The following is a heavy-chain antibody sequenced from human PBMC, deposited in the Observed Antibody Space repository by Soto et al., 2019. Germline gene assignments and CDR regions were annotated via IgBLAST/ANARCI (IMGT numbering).Heavy chain of an antibody. CDR3: ARVPAPWFGELAEYFQH. D-gene: IGHD3-10*01. CDR2: FDPEDGET. CDR1: GYTLTELS. V-gene: IGHV1-24*01. Sequence: ASVKVSCKVSGYTLTELSMHWVRQAPGKGLEWMGGFDPEDGETIYAQKFQGRVTMTEDTSTDTAYMELSSLRSDDTAVYYCARVPAPWFGELAEYFQHWGQGXLVTVSS. J-gene: IGHJ1*01.